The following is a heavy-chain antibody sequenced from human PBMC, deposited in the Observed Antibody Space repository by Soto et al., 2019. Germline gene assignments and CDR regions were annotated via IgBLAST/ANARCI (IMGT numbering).Heavy chain of an antibody. V-gene: IGHV3-23*01. CDR2: ISGSGGST. D-gene: IGHD3-16*01. CDR1: GFTFSSYA. J-gene: IGHJ4*02. Sequence: GGSLRLSCAASGFTFSSYAMSWVRQAPGKGLEWVSAISGSGGSTYYADSVKGRFTISRDNSKNTLYLQMNSLRAEDTAVYYCAKARIMITFGDNAVPFDYWGQGTLVTVSS. CDR3: AKARIMITFGDNAVPFDY.